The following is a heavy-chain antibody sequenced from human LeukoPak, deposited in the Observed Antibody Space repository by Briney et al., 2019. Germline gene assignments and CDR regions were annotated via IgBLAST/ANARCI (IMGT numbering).Heavy chain of an antibody. D-gene: IGHD6-19*01. CDR3: AREADSSGWYYFDY. CDR2: INEDGRAK. CDR1: GFTFSNYW. J-gene: IGHJ4*02. Sequence: GGSLRLSCAASGFTFSNYWMNWVRQAPGKGLEWVANINEDGRAKFYVDSVKGRFTLSRDNTKDSLYLQMNSLRVEDTAVYYCAREADSSGWYYFDYWGQGTLVTVSS. V-gene: IGHV3-7*03.